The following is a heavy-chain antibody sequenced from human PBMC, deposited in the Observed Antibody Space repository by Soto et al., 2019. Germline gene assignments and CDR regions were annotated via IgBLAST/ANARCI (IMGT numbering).Heavy chain of an antibody. Sequence: PGGSLRLSCAASGFTFSNYGMHWVRQAPGQGLEWVAVISYDGSNKYYADSVKGRFTISRDNSKNTLYLQMNSLRAEDTAVYYCAKVTKKIYDNYAMDVWGQGTTVTVSS. CDR1: GFTFSNYG. CDR2: ISYDGSNK. V-gene: IGHV3-30*18. J-gene: IGHJ6*02. CDR3: AKVTKKIYDNYAMDV. D-gene: IGHD3-22*01.